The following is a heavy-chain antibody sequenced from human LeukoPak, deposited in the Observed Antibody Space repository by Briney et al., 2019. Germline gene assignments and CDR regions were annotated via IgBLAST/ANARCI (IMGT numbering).Heavy chain of an antibody. Sequence: ASVKVSCKASGYTFTSYGISWVRQAPGQGLEWMGWISAYNGNTNYAQKLQGRVTMTTDTSTSTTYVELRSLRSDDTAVYSCAREVRGGGNMDVWGQGTTVTVSS. V-gene: IGHV1-18*01. CDR2: ISAYNGNT. D-gene: IGHD2-15*01. CDR3: AREVRGGGNMDV. CDR1: GYTFTSYG. J-gene: IGHJ6*02.